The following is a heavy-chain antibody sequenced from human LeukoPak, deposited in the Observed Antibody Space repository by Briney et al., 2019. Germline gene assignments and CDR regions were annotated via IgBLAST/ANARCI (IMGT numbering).Heavy chain of an antibody. J-gene: IGHJ6*02. Sequence: GASVKVSCKASGGTFSSYAISWVRQAPGQGLEWMGGIIPIFGTANYAQKFQGRVTITADESTSTAYMELSSLRSEDTAVYYCARSCSSTSCHTPYYYGMDVWGQGTTVTVSS. CDR1: GGTFSSYA. CDR2: IIPIFGTA. V-gene: IGHV1-69*13. CDR3: ARSCSSTSCHTPYYYGMDV. D-gene: IGHD2-2*02.